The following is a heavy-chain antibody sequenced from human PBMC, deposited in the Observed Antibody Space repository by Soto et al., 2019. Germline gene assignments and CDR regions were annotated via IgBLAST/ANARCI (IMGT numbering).Heavy chain of an antibody. J-gene: IGHJ6*02. CDR3: AKTQSDPYSSGMSGMDV. CDR1: GFTFSSYA. Sequence: EVQLLESGGGLVQPGGSLRLSCAASGFTFSSYAMSWVRQAPGKGLEWVSAISGSGANTYYADSVKGRFTISRDNSKNTLYLQMNSLRAEDTAVYYCAKTQSDPYSSGMSGMDVWGQGTTVTVSS. CDR2: ISGSGANT. D-gene: IGHD6-19*01. V-gene: IGHV3-23*01.